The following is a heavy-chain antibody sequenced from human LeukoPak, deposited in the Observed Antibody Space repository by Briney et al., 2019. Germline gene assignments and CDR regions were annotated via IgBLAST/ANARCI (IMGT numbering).Heavy chain of an antibody. D-gene: IGHD6-19*01. Sequence: GGSLRLSCAASGFTFSTYAMSWVRHAPGKGLEWVSASNGYDTYYADSVKGRFTISRDNSKNTLYLQMNSLRAEDTAVYYCAKQWPVFDYWGQGTLVTVSS. CDR1: GFTFSTYA. CDR2: SNGYDT. J-gene: IGHJ4*02. V-gene: IGHV3-23*01. CDR3: AKQWPVFDY.